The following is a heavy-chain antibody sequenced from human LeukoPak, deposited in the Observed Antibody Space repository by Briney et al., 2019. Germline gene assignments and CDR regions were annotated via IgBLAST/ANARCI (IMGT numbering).Heavy chain of an antibody. Sequence: ASVKVSCKASGGTFSSYAISWVRQAPGQGLEWMGWMNPNSGNTGYAQKFQGRVTMTRNTSISTAYMELSSLRSEDTAVYYCARGRWGYYSSSSYDYWGQGTLVTVSS. V-gene: IGHV1-8*02. CDR2: MNPNSGNT. J-gene: IGHJ4*02. D-gene: IGHD6-13*01. CDR3: ARGRWGYYSSSSYDY. CDR1: GGTFSSYA.